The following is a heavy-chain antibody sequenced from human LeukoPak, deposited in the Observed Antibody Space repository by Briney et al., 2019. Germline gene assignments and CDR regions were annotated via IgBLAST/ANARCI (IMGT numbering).Heavy chain of an antibody. D-gene: IGHD6-13*01. CDR2: IYYSGST. V-gene: IGHV4-59*01. CDR3: ARGSASNFDY. Sequence: SETLSLTCTVSGGSISSYYWSWIRQPPGKGLEWIGYIYYSGSTNYNPSLKSRVTISVDTSKNQFSLKLSPVTAADTAVYYCARGSASNFDYWGQGTLVTVSS. CDR1: GGSISSYY. J-gene: IGHJ4*02.